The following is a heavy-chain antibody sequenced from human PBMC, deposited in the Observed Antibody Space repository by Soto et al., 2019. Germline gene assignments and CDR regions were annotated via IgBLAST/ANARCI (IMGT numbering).Heavy chain of an antibody. V-gene: IGHV3-7*01. J-gene: IGHJ4*02. D-gene: IGHD4-17*01. CDR3: ARETSGDYFDY. CDR1: GFTFSSYW. CDR2: IKEDGSEK. Sequence: GGSLRLSCAASGFTFSSYWMNWVRQAPGKGLEWVANIKEDGSEKYYVDSVKGRFTISRDNAKNSLYLQMNSLRAEDTAVYYCARETSGDYFDYWGQGTLVTVSS.